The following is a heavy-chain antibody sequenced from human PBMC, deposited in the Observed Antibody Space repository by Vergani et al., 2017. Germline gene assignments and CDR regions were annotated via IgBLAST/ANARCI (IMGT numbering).Heavy chain of an antibody. V-gene: IGHV5-51*03. J-gene: IGHJ4*02. CDR1: GYSFTSYW. CDR2: IYPGDSDT. CDR3: ARTGLPNYDFWSGYLLDY. D-gene: IGHD3-3*01. Sequence: EVQLVQSGAEVKKPGESLKISCKGSGYSFTSYWIGWVRQMPGKGLEWMGIIYPGDSDTRYSPSFQGQVTISADKSISTAYLQWSSLKASDTAMYYCARTGLPNYDFWSGYLLDYWGQGTLVTVSS.